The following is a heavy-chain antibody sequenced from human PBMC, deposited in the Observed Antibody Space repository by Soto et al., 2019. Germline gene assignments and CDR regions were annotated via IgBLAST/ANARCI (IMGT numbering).Heavy chain of an antibody. V-gene: IGHV4-61*01. D-gene: IGHD3-3*01. Sequence: SETLSLTCTVSGGSFKSGSYSWSWIRQPPGKGLEWIGYVYHTGRTSYNPSLKSRVSISMDTSENQFSLNLDSVTAADTAVYFCARDFAYFDSWGQGTLVTVSS. J-gene: IGHJ4*02. CDR1: GGSFKSGSYS. CDR3: ARDFAYFDS. CDR2: VYHTGRT.